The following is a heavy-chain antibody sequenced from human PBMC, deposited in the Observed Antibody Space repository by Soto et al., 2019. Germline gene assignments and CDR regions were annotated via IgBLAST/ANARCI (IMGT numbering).Heavy chain of an antibody. J-gene: IGHJ3*02. D-gene: IGHD3-16*02. V-gene: IGHV1-18*04. CDR1: GYTFTSYG. Sequence: ASVKVSCEASGYTFTSYGISWVRQAPGQGLEWMGWISAYNGNTNYAQKLQGRVTMTTDTSTSTAYMELRSLRSDDTAVYYCARDPFYVWGSYRQQGAFDIWGQGTMVTV. CDR2: ISAYNGNT. CDR3: ARDPFYVWGSYRQQGAFDI.